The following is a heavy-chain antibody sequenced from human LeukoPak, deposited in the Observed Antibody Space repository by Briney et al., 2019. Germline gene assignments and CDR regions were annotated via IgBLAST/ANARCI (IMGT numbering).Heavy chain of an antibody. CDR1: GYTFSSYA. CDR3: AKDVAGYNSRGHFQH. V-gene: IGHV3-23*01. D-gene: IGHD5-24*01. Sequence: ASVKVSCKASGYTFSSYAMSWVRQAPGKGLEWVSAISGSGGSTYYADFVKGRFTISRDNSKNTLYLQMNSLRAEDTAVYYCAKDVAGYNSRGHFQHWGQGTLVTVSS. CDR2: ISGSGGST. J-gene: IGHJ1*01.